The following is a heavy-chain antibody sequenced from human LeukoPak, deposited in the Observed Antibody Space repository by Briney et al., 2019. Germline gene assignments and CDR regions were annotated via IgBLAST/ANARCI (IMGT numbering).Heavy chain of an antibody. D-gene: IGHD3-22*01. Sequence: GESLKISCKGSGYSFTSYWIGWVRQMPGKGLEWMGIIYPGDSDTRYSPSFQGQVTISADKSISTAYLQWSSLKASDPAMYYCARLGVYDSSGYYYGADYWGQGTLVTVSS. CDR2: IYPGDSDT. CDR1: GYSFTSYW. J-gene: IGHJ4*02. V-gene: IGHV5-51*01. CDR3: ARLGVYDSSGYYYGADY.